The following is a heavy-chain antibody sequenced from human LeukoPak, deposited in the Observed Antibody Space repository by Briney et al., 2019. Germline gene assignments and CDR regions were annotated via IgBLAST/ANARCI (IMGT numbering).Heavy chain of an antibody. CDR3: AKQLGYCSDGSCYFPY. D-gene: IGHD2-15*01. V-gene: IGHV3-23*01. Sequence: GGSLRLSCAASGFTFSSSGMSWVRQAPGKGLEWVSAISNNGGYTYYADSVQGRFTISRDNSKSTLCLQMNSLRAEDTAVYYCAKQLGYCSDGSCYFPYWGQGTLVTVSS. J-gene: IGHJ4*02. CDR2: ISNNGGYT. CDR1: GFTFSSSG.